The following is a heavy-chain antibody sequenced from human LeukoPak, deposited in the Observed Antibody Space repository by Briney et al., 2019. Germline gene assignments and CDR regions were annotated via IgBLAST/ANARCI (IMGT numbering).Heavy chain of an antibody. CDR1: GGSFSSYA. V-gene: IGHV1-69*05. CDR3: ARETAGSFDY. CDR2: IIPIFGTA. Sequence: SVKVSCKASGGSFSSYAISWVRQAPGQGLEWMGRIIPIFGTADYAQKFQGRVTITTDESTSTAYMELSRLRSEDPSVNYRARETAGSFDYSGEGTLVTASS. J-gene: IGHJ4*02.